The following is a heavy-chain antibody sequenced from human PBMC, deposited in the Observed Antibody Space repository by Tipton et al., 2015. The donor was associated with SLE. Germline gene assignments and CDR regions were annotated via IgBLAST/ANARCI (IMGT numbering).Heavy chain of an antibody. Sequence: QLVQSGAEVKKPGSSVKVSCKASGGTFSSYAISWVRQAPGQGLEWMGGIIPIFGTANYAQKFQGRVTITTDESTSTAYMELSSLRSEDTAVYSCARAVGYCSSTSCYVDAFDIWGQGTMVTVSS. CDR2: IIPIFGTA. V-gene: IGHV1-69*05. D-gene: IGHD2-2*01. J-gene: IGHJ3*02. CDR1: GGTFSSYA. CDR3: ARAVGYCSSTSCYVDAFDI.